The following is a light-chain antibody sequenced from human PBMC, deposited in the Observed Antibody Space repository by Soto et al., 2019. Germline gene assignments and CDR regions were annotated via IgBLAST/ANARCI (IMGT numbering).Light chain of an antibody. Sequence: QSVLTQPPSVSGAPGQRVTISCTGSSSNIGAHYDVHWYQQLPGTAPKLLIYGNTNRPSGVPDRFSGSKSGTSASLAITGFQAEDEADYYCQSYDSSLSGGIFGGGTKLTVL. CDR1: SSNIGAHYD. J-gene: IGLJ2*01. CDR2: GNT. CDR3: QSYDSSLSGGI. V-gene: IGLV1-40*01.